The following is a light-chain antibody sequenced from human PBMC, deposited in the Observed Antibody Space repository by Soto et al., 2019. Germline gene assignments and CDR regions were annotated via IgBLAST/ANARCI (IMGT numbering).Light chain of an antibody. CDR2: GAS. V-gene: IGKV3-20*01. CDR3: QQYANSPIT. J-gene: IGKJ5*01. Sequence: IQFVSSRSLAWYQQKLGQAPRLLIYGASNRATGIPGRFSASGSGTDFTLTITPLEPEDFAVYFCQQYANSPITFGQGRVLEV. CDR1: QFVSSRS.